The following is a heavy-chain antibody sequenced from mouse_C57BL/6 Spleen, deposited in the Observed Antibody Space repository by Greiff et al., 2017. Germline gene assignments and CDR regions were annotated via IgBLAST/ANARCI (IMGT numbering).Heavy chain of an antibody. CDR3: ARWKTGTGYWYFDV. D-gene: IGHD4-1*01. CDR1: GYAFSSYW. V-gene: IGHV1-80*01. Sequence: QVQLQQSGAELVKPGASVKISCKASGYAFSSYWMNWVKQRPGKGLEWIGQIYPGDGDTNYNGKFKGKATLTADKSSSTAYMQLSSLTSEDSAVYFCARWKTGTGYWYFDVWGTGTTVTVSS. CDR2: IYPGDGDT. J-gene: IGHJ1*03.